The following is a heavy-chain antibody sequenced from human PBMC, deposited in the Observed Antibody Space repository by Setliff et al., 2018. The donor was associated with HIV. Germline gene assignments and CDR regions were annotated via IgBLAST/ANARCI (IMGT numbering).Heavy chain of an antibody. CDR1: GGSISGSYYY. Sequence: SETLSLTCTVSGGSISGSYYYWGWFRQPPGKGLEWIGSIYYSGSTYYNPSFKSRVTISVDTSKNQFYLRLSSVTAADTAVYYCARAPFCSGHDSHDSSGYYLDAFDSCGPGTMVTASS. J-gene: IGHJ3*02. CDR2: IYYSGST. V-gene: IGHV4-39*01. CDR3: ARAPFCSGHDSHDSSGYYLDAFDS. D-gene: IGHD3-22*01.